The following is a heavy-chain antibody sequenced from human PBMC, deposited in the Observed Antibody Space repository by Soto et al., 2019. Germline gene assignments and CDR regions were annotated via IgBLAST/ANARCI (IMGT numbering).Heavy chain of an antibody. Sequence: QLQLQESGPGLVKPSETLSLTCTVSDGSISSSNYYYGWVRQPPGKGLEWIGSIYNSGSTYYNPSLESRFTISVDTSKNQFSLKLSSVTAADMAVYYCARHGRSYSHYFDYWGQGTLVTVSS. D-gene: IGHD1-26*01. J-gene: IGHJ4*02. CDR1: DGSISSSNYY. CDR3: ARHGRSYSHYFDY. V-gene: IGHV4-39*01. CDR2: IYNSGST.